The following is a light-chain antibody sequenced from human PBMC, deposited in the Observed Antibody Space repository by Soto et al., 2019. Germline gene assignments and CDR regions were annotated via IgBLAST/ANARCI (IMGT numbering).Light chain of an antibody. J-gene: IGKJ1*01. Sequence: DIQMTQSPSTLSASVGDTVTLTCRASQTIGDWLAWYQQKPGKAPKLLLYDVSTLESGVPSRFSGSGSGTEFTLTISSLQPDDFATYYCQQYHSYWTFGQGTKVDIK. CDR2: DVS. CDR1: QTIGDW. CDR3: QQYHSYWT. V-gene: IGKV1-5*01.